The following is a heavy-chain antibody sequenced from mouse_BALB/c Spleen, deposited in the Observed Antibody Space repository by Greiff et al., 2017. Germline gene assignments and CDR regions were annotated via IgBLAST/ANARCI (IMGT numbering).Heavy chain of an antibody. CDR2: ISDGGSYT. J-gene: IGHJ4*01. D-gene: IGHD1-1*01. CDR3: AREGSTGAMDY. CDR1: GFTFSDYY. V-gene: IGHV5-4*02. Sequence: EVMLVESGGGLVKPGGSLKLSCAASGFTFSDYYMYWVRQTPEKRLEWVATISDGGSYTYYPDSVKGRFTISRDNAKNNLYLQMSSLKSEDTAMYYCAREGSTGAMDYWGQGTSVTVSS.